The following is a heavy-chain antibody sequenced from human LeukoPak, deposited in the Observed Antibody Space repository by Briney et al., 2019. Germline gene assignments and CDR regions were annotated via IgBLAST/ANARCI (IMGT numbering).Heavy chain of an antibody. Sequence: GGSLRLFCAASGFIFSDHYMDWVRQAPGKGLEWVGRTRNEANIYTTKYAASVKGRFTISRDDSKNSLYLQMNSLKTEDTAVYYCASPVGATTVRAFDIWGQGTMVTVSS. CDR1: GFIFSDHY. CDR3: ASPVGATTVRAFDI. D-gene: IGHD1-26*01. CDR2: TRNEANIYTT. J-gene: IGHJ3*02. V-gene: IGHV3-72*01.